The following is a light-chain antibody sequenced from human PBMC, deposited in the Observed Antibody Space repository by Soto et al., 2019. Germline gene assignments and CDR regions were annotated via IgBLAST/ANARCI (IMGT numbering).Light chain of an antibody. CDR1: QSVSSGY. CDR3: QQYVRSPA. V-gene: IGKV3-20*01. Sequence: EIVLTQSPGTLSLSPGERATLSCRASQSVSSGYLAWYQHKPGQAPRLLIYDASSRATGIPDRFSGSGSGTDFTLTISRLEPEDFEVYYCQQYVRSPAFGGGTKVEIK. J-gene: IGKJ4*01. CDR2: DAS.